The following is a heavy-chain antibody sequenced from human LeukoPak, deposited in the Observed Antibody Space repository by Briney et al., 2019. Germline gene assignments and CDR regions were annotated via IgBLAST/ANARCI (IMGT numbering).Heavy chain of an antibody. CDR2: IWCDGSNK. CDR3: ARERGPFDY. J-gene: IGHJ4*02. Sequence: GGSLRLSCAASGFTFSSHGMHWVRQAPGKGLEWVAVIWCDGSNKYYTDSVKGRFTISRDNSKNTLYLQMNSLRAEDTAVYYCARERGPFDYWGQGTLVTVSS. V-gene: IGHV3-33*01. CDR1: GFTFSSHG.